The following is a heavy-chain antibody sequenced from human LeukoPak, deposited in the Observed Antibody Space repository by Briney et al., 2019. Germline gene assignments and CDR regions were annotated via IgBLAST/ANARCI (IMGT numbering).Heavy chain of an antibody. J-gene: IGHJ4*02. CDR3: ASLQVDVYYFDY. V-gene: IGHV4-39*01. Sequence: PSETLSLTCTVSGGSISSSSYYWGWIRQPPGKGLEWIGSIYYSGSTYYNPSLKSRVTISVDTSKNQFSLKLSSVTAADTAVYYCASLQVDVYYFDYWGQGTLVTVSS. CDR1: GGSISSSSYY. CDR2: IYYSGST.